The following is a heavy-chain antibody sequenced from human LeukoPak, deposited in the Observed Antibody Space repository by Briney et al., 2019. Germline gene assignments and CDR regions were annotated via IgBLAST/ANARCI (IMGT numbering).Heavy chain of an antibody. D-gene: IGHD1-26*01. CDR1: GFTFSSYW. V-gene: IGHV3-74*01. J-gene: IGHJ4*02. Sequence: PGGSLRLSCAASGFTFSSYWMHWVRQAPGKGLVWVSRINSDGSSTSYADSVKGRFTISRDNAKNTLYLQMNSLRAEDTAVYYCARERGSYRPFDYWGQGTLVTVSS. CDR3: ARERGSYRPFDY. CDR2: INSDGSST.